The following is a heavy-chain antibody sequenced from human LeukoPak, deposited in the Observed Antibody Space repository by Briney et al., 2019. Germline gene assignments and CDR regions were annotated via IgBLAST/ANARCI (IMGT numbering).Heavy chain of an antibody. D-gene: IGHD5-24*01. CDR3: ARDHFGYNSIDY. CDR1: GFTFSSYA. V-gene: IGHV3-30-3*01. J-gene: IGHJ4*02. Sequence: GGSLRLSCAASGFTFSSYAMHWVRQAPGKGLEWVAVTSSDGSIKYYADSVKGRFTISRDNSKNTLYLQMNSLRAEDTAVYYCARDHFGYNSIDYWGQGTLVTVSS. CDR2: TSSDGSIK.